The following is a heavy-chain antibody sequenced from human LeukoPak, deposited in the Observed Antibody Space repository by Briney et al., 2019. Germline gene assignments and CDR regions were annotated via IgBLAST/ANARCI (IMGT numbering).Heavy chain of an antibody. J-gene: IGHJ4*02. CDR1: GFTFSSYA. CDR2: ISGSGGST. CDR3: AKDPRGDCSGGSCHYLNY. V-gene: IGHV3-23*01. Sequence: GGSLRLSCAASGFTFSSYAMSWVRQAPGKGLEWVSAISGSGGSTYYADSVKGRFTVSRDNSKNTLYLQMNSLRADDTAVYYCAKDPRGDCSGGSCHYLNYWGQGTLVSVSP. D-gene: IGHD2-15*01.